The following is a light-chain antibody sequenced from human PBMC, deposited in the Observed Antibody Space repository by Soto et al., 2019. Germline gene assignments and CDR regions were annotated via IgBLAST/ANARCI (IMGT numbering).Light chain of an antibody. Sequence: EVVMTQSPATVSVSPGERATLSCRASQSVSSRLAWYQHKPGRAPRLLIYDASTRSTGVPARFSGSGSGTDFTLTISGLQSEDSAVYYCQQYNNWPEAFGQGTKVEIK. J-gene: IGKJ1*01. CDR3: QQYNNWPEA. CDR2: DAS. CDR1: QSVSSR. V-gene: IGKV3-15*01.